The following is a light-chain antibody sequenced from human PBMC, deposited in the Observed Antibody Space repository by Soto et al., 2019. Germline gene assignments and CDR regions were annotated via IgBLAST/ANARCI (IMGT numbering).Light chain of an antibody. J-gene: IGKJ4*01. CDR1: HSIAGY. V-gene: IGKV1-39*01. CDR2: DTA. Sequence: IQMTQSPSSLSASIGDRVAITCRPSHSIAGYLNWYQQKPGEAPRLLIHDTATLQSGVPSRFSGSGSGTDFTLTISSLQPEDFASYYCQHSYSHPLTFGGGTKVDIK. CDR3: QHSYSHPLT.